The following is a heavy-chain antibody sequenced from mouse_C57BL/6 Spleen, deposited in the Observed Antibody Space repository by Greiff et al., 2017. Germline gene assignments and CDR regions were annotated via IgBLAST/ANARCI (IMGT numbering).Heavy chain of an antibody. V-gene: IGHV5-4*01. CDR2: ISDGGSYT. CDR1: GFTFSSYA. J-gene: IGHJ4*01. CDR3: ARSDGMDY. Sequence: EVHLVESGGGLVKPGGSLKLSCAASGFTFSSYAMSWVRQTPEKRLEWVATISDGGSYTYYPDNVKGRFTISRDNAKNNLYLQMSHLKSEDTAMYYCARSDGMDYWGQGTSVTVSS.